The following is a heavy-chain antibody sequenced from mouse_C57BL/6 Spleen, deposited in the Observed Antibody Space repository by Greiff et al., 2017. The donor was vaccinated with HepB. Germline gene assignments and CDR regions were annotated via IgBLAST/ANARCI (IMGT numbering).Heavy chain of an antibody. V-gene: IGHV1-54*01. CDR2: INPGSGGT. CDR3: ARWFYDYDGSYYFDY. Sequence: VMLVESGAELVRPGTSVKVSCKASGYAFTNYLIEWVKQRPGQGLEWIGVINPGSGGTNYNEKFKGKATLTADKSSSTAYMQLSSLTSEDSAVYFCARWFYDYDGSYYFDYWGQGTTLTVSS. CDR1: GYAFTNYL. D-gene: IGHD2-4*01. J-gene: IGHJ2*01.